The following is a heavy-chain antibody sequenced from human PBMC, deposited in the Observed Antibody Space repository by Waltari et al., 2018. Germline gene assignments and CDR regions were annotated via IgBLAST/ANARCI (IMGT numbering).Heavy chain of an antibody. V-gene: IGHV3-7*01. CDR3: TRGGDDSSWYWRN. J-gene: IGHJ4*02. Sequence: EVQLVESGGGLVQPGGSLSLSCAASGFPCSNIWMTWVRQAPGKGLEWVANINQDGSEKYSVESVKGRFTISRDNAKNSLYLQLNSLRADDTAVYYCTRGGDDSSWYWRNWGQGTLVTVSS. CDR1: GFPCSNIW. D-gene: IGHD6-13*01. CDR2: INQDGSEK.